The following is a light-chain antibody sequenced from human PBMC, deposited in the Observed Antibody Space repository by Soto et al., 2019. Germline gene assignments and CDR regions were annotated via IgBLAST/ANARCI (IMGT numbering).Light chain of an antibody. CDR1: QGISNY. CDR3: QKYNSAPWT. J-gene: IGKJ1*01. V-gene: IGKV1-27*01. CDR2: AAS. Sequence: DIQMTQSPSSLSASVGDRVTITCRASQGISNYLAWYQQKPGKVPKLLIYAASTLQSGVPSRFSGSGSGTDFTLTISRLQPEEVATYYCQKYNSAPWTFGQGTQVEIK.